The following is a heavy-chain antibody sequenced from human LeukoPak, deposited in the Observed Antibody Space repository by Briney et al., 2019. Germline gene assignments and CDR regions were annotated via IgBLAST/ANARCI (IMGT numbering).Heavy chain of an antibody. D-gene: IGHD3-3*01. CDR1: GYTFTGYY. CDR3: ARAKYDFWSGILFDY. V-gene: IGHV1-2*02. Sequence: ASVKVSCKASGYTFTGYYMHWVRQAPGQGLEWMGWINPNSGGTNYAQKFQGRVTMTRDTSISTAYMELSRLSSDDTAVYYCARAKYDFWSGILFDYWGQGTLVTVSS. J-gene: IGHJ4*02. CDR2: INPNSGGT.